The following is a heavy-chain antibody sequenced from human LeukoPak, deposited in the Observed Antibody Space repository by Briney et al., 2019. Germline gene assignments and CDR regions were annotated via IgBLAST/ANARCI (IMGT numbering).Heavy chain of an antibody. J-gene: IGHJ5*01. CDR3: ARHPNWSYDS. CDR1: GFTFRSYW. V-gene: IGHV3-7*01. D-gene: IGHD1-26*01. CDR2: IKQDGSEK. Sequence: GGSLRLSCAVSGFTFRSYWMSWVRQAPGKGLEWVANIKQDGSEKYYMDSVKGRFTISRDNAKNSLDLQMNSLRVEDTAVYYCARHPNWSYDSWGQGTLVSVSS.